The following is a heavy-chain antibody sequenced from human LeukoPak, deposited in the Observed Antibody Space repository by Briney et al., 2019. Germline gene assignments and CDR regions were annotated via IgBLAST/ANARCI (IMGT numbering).Heavy chain of an antibody. V-gene: IGHV3-30-3*01. CDR3: ARGPVDTAPGNFDY. CDR1: GFTFSSYA. J-gene: IGHJ4*02. CDR2: ISYDGSNK. D-gene: IGHD5-18*01. Sequence: GASLRLSCAASGFTFSSYAMSWVRQAPGKGLEWVAVISYDGSNKYYADSVKGRFTISRDNSKNTLYLQMNSLRAEDTAVYYCARGPVDTAPGNFDYWGQGTLVTVSS.